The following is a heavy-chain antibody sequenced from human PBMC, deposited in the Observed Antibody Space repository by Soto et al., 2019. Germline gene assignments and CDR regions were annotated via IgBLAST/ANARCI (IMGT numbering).Heavy chain of an antibody. J-gene: IGHJ4*02. D-gene: IGHD2-15*01. Sequence: PSETLSLTCAVYGGSFSGYFWSWIRQSPGKGLEWIGEVNHIGSTNSNPSLKSRVAVSVDTSKNQISLKLRSVTAADTAVYYRARGISLIVEVQRDAPDKYYFDSWGQGTLVTVSS. CDR1: GGSFSGYF. CDR3: ARGISLIVEVQRDAPDKYYFDS. CDR2: VNHIGST. V-gene: IGHV4-34*01.